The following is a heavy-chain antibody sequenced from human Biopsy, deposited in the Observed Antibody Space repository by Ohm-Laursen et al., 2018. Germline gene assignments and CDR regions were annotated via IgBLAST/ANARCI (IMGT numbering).Heavy chain of an antibody. CDR1: GFPFTGFS. CDR3: AKDRYPSSWHYYYGMDV. Sequence: SLRLSCAASGFPFTGFSMDWVRQAPGKGLEWVASITSGSSYIYYADSVKGRFTISRDNPKNSLYLQMNSLRSEDTALYYCAKDRYPSSWHYYYGMDVWGQGTTVTVSS. J-gene: IGHJ6*02. CDR2: ITSGSSYI. V-gene: IGHV3-21*04. D-gene: IGHD6-13*01.